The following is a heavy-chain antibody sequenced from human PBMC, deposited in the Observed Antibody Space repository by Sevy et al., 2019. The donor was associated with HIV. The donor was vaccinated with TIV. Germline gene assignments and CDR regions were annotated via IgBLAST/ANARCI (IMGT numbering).Heavy chain of an antibody. J-gene: IGHJ3*02. CDR3: TTSGLATTDEGAFDI. V-gene: IGHV3-15*01. D-gene: IGHD5-12*01. CDR2: IKSKTDGGTT. CDR1: GFTFSNAW. Sequence: GGSLRLSCAASGFTFSNAWMSWVRQAPGKGLEWVGRIKSKTDGGTTDYAAPVKGRFTISRDDSKNTLYLQMNSLKTEDTAVYYCTTSGLATTDEGAFDIWGQGTMVTVSS.